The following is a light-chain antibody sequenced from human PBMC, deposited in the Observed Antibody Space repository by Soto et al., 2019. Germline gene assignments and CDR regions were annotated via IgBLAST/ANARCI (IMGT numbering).Light chain of an antibody. CDR2: AAS. J-gene: IGKJ4*01. CDR3: QQLNSYPFT. Sequence: IQLTQSPSSLSASVGDRVTISCRAGQGISSYLAWYQQKPGKAPKLLIYAASTLQSGVPSRFSGSGSGTDFTLTISSLQPEDFATYYCQQLNSYPFTFGGGTKVDIK. V-gene: IGKV1-9*01. CDR1: QGISSY.